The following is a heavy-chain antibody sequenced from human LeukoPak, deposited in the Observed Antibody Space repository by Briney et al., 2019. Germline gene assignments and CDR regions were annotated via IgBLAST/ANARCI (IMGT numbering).Heavy chain of an antibody. CDR1: GYTFTSYA. V-gene: IGHV1-3*01. D-gene: IGHD3-9*01. CDR3: ARAYFAPEIRFYFDY. CDR2: INAGNGNT. Sequence: ASVKVSCKASGYTFTSYAMHWVRQAPGQRLEWMGWINAGNGNTKYSQKFQGRVTITRDTSASTAYMELSSLRSEDTAVYYCARAYFAPEIRFYFDYWGQGTLVTVSS. J-gene: IGHJ4*02.